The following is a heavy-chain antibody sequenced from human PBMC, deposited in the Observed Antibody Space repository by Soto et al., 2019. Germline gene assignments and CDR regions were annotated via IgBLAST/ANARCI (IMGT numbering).Heavy chain of an antibody. CDR2: ISGSGGST. Sequence: EVQLLESGGGLVQPGGSLRLSCAASGFTFSSYEMSWVRQAPGKGLEWVSSISGSGGSTHYADSVKGRFTISRDNSKNTVYLQMNSLRAEDTAVYYCAILPYYFNSWGQGTLVTVSS. V-gene: IGHV3-23*01. CDR3: AILPYYFNS. J-gene: IGHJ4*02. CDR1: GFTFSSYE.